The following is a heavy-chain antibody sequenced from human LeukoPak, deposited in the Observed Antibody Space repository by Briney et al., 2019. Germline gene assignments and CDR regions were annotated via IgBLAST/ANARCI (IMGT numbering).Heavy chain of an antibody. CDR1: GGSISSSNW. CDR3: ARLFGRGYHSSGPQSY. D-gene: IGHD3-22*01. Sequence: TSSETLSLTCAVSGGSISSSNWWSWVRQPPGKGLEWIGEIYHSGSTNYNPSLKSRVTISVDTSNNQFSLKLNSVTAADTAIYYCARLFGRGYHSSGPQSYWSQGTLVTVSS. CDR2: IYHSGST. J-gene: IGHJ4*02. V-gene: IGHV4-4*02.